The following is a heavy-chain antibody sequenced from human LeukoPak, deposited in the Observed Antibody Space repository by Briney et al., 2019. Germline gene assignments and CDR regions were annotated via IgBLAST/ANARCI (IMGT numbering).Heavy chain of an antibody. V-gene: IGHV3-30*18. D-gene: IGHD3-22*01. CDR3: AKGPWTRYYDSSGGGFDY. J-gene: IGHJ4*02. CDR1: GFTFSSYG. Sequence: GGSLRLSCAASGFTFSSYGMHWVRQAPGKGLEWVAIISYDGSSKYYADSVKGRFTISRDNSKNTRYLQMNSLRTEDTAVYYCAKGPWTRYYDSSGGGFDYWGQGTLVTVSS. CDR2: ISYDGSSK.